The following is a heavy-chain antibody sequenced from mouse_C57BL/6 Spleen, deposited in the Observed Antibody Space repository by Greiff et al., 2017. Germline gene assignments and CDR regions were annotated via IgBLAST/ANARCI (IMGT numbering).Heavy chain of an antibody. CDR2: IYPRSGNT. V-gene: IGHV1-81*01. J-gene: IGHJ3*01. CDR3: ATGTAY. Sequence: VKLMESGAELARPGASVKLSCKASGYTFTSSGISWVKQRTGQGLEWIGEIYPRSGNTYYNEKFKGKATLTADKSSSTAYMELRSLTSEDSAVYFCATGTAYWGQGTLVTVSA. CDR1: GYTFTSSG. D-gene: IGHD4-1*01.